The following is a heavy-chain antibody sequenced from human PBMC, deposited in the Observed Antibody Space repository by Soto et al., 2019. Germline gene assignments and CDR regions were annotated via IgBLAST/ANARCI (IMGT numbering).Heavy chain of an antibody. D-gene: IGHD5-18*01. J-gene: IGHJ4*02. Sequence: QVQLQESGPGLVKPSQTLSLTCTVSGGSISSGGYYWSWIRQHPGKGLEWIGYIYYSGSTYYNPSLNSRFTISVDTCKNQFSLKLSSVSAADTAVYYCARSGYSYGPNPLLYWGQGTLVTVSS. CDR1: GGSISSGGYY. V-gene: IGHV4-31*03. CDR2: IYYSGST. CDR3: ARSGYSYGPNPLLY.